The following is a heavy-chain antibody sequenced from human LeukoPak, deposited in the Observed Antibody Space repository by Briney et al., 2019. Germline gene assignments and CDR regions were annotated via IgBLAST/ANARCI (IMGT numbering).Heavy chain of an antibody. CDR3: ARARGCSGGSCYMEYFQY. CDR2: INPNSGGT. D-gene: IGHD2-15*01. J-gene: IGHJ1*01. Sequence: ASVKVSCKASGYXFTGYYMHWVRQVPGQGLEWMGRINPNSGGTNYAQKFQGRVTMTRDTSISTVYMELSRLRSDDTAVYYCARARGCSGGSCYMEYFQYWGQGTLVTVSS. V-gene: IGHV1-2*06. CDR1: GYXFTGYY.